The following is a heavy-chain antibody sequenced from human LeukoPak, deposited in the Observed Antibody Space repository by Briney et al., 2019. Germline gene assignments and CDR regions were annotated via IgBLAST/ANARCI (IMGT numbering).Heavy chain of an antibody. CDR2: ISTNGGST. CDR1: GFTFSSYA. Sequence: GGSLRLSCAASGFTFSSYAMHWVRQAPGKGLEYVSAISTNGGSTYYANSVKGRFTISRDSSKNTLYLQMGSLRADDMAVYYCARRAGSNWYMDYWGQGTLVTVSS. CDR3: ARRAGSNWYMDY. D-gene: IGHD6-13*01. V-gene: IGHV3-64*01. J-gene: IGHJ4*02.